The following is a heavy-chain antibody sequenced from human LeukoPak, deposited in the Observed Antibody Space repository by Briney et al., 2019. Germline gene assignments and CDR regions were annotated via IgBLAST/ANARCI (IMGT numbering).Heavy chain of an antibody. CDR3: AKPFSSGYSLFDY. CDR2: IRSDGGST. J-gene: IGHJ4*02. CDR1: GFSFRSYW. Sequence: GGSLRLSCAASGFSFRSYWMHWVRQVPGKGLVWVSRIRSDGGSTRYADSVHGRFTISRDNAKDTVYLQMNSLRAEDTAVYYCAKPFSSGYSLFDYWGQGTLVTVSS. D-gene: IGHD3-22*01. V-gene: IGHV3-74*01.